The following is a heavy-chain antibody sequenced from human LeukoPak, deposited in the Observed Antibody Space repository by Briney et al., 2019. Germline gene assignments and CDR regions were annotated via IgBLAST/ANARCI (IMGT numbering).Heavy chain of an antibody. CDR2: IRSKAYGGTT. CDR1: GFTFGDYA. CDR3: VSPVEEGVTNDHGMDV. J-gene: IGHJ6*02. Sequence: GGSLRLSCTASGFTFGDYAMSWVRQAPGKGLEWVGFIRSKAYGGTTEYAASVKGRFTISRDDSKSIAYLQMNSLKTEDTAVYYCVSPVEEGVTNDHGMDVWGQGTTVTVSS. D-gene: IGHD4-11*01. V-gene: IGHV3-49*04.